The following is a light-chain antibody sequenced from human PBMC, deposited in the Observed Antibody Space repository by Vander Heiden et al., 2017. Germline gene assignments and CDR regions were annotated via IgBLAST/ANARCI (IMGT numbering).Light chain of an antibody. CDR2: DNN. Sequence: QSVLTQPPSGSAAPGQKVTIPCSGRSSNIGNNYVSWYQQLPGTAPKLLIYDNNKRPSGIPDRFSGSKSGTSATLGITGLQTGDEADYYCGTWDSSLSAVVFGGGTKLTVL. J-gene: IGLJ2*01. CDR3: GTWDSSLSAVV. V-gene: IGLV1-51*01. CDR1: SSNIGNNY.